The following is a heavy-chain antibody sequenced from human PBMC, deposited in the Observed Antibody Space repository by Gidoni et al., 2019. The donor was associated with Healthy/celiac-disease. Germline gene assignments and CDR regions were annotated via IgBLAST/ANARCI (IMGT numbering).Heavy chain of an antibody. J-gene: IGHJ6*02. Sequence: EVQLVESGGGLVQPGGSLRLSCAASGFTFSSYAMHWVRQAPGKGLEYVSAISSNGGRTYYANSVKGRFTISRDNSKNTLYLQMGSLRAEDMAVYYCAKKGDYYGMDVWGQGTTVTVSS. CDR2: ISSNGGRT. V-gene: IGHV3-64*01. CDR1: GFTFSSYA. CDR3: AKKGDYYGMDV.